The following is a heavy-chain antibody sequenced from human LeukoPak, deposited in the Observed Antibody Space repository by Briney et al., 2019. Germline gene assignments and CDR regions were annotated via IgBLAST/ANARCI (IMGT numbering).Heavy chain of an antibody. CDR1: GGSFSGYY. CDR3: ASAVAAFYYFDY. V-gene: IGHV4-34*01. D-gene: IGHD6-19*01. Sequence: PSETLSLTCAVYGGSFSGYYWSWIRQPPGKGLEWIGEINHSGSTNYNPSLKSRVTISVDTSKNQFSLKLSSVTAADTAVYYCASAVAAFYYFDYWGQGTLVTVSS. CDR2: INHSGST. J-gene: IGHJ4*02.